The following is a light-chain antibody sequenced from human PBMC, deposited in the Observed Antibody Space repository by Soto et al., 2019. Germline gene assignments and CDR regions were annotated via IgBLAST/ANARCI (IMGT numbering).Light chain of an antibody. Sequence: DIVMTQSPDSLAVSLGERAIINCKCSQSVLYSSNNNDYLAWYQQKPGQPPKLLIYWASTRESGVPDRFSGSGSATYFTLTISSLQAEDVSVYYCQQYYTTPYTFGQGTKLEIK. V-gene: IGKV4-1*01. CDR1: QSVLYSSNNNDY. J-gene: IGKJ2*01. CDR2: WAS. CDR3: QQYYTTPYT.